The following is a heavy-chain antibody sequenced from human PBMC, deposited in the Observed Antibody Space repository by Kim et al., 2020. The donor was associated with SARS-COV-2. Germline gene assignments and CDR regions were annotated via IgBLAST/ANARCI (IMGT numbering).Heavy chain of an antibody. V-gene: IGHV4-39*07. CDR2: IYYSGST. CDR3: ARDQISSSGWTYYFDY. CDR1: GGSISSSSYY. Sequence: SETLSLTCTVSGGSISSSSYYWGWIRQPPGKGLEWIGSIYYSGSTYYNPSLKSRVTISVDTSKNQFSLKLSSVTAADTAVYYCARDQISSSGWTYYFDY. D-gene: IGHD6-19*01. J-gene: IGHJ4*01.